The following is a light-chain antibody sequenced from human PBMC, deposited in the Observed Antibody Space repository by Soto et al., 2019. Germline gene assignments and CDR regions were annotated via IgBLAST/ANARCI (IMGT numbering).Light chain of an antibody. Sequence: EIVLTQSPGTLSLSPGERATLSCRASQTVSSSYLAWYQQKPGQAPRLLIYGASTRATGITGRFSGSASGTDFTLTISSLEHEACAVYYGQQYGPSPMYTCGQGTNLEIK. V-gene: IGKV3-20*01. CDR1: QTVSSSY. CDR2: GAS. J-gene: IGKJ2*01. CDR3: QQYGPSPMYT.